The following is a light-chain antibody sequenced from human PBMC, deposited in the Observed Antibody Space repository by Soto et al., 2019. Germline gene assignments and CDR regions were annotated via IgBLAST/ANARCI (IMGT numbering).Light chain of an antibody. J-gene: IGKJ1*01. CDR2: GAS. CDR1: QSVDIN. V-gene: IGKV3-15*01. Sequence: EIVLTQSPATLSVSPGERVTLSCRASQSVDINLAWYQQKPGQAPRRLIYGASTRATDMSGTFSGRGSGTEFTLTISNVRTEDFAVYYWQQYRSWPRTFGQGTKVEIK. CDR3: QQYRSWPRT.